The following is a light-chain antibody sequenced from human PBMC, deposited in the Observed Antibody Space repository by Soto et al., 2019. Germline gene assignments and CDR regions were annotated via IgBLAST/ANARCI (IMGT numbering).Light chain of an antibody. Sequence: EIVMTQSPATLSVSPGERATLSCRASQSVSSNLAWYQQKPGQAPRLLIYGASNRATGIPDRFSGGGSGTDFTLTISRLEPEDFAVYYCQQYGNSLTFGGGTKVDI. CDR3: QQYGNSLT. CDR1: QSVSSN. CDR2: GAS. V-gene: IGKV3-20*01. J-gene: IGKJ4*01.